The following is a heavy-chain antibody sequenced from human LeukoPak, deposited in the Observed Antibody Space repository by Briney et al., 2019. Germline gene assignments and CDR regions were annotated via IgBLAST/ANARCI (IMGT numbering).Heavy chain of an antibody. CDR2: ISSSSSYI. Sequence: PGGSLRLSCAASGFTFIRYSMNWVRQAPGKGLEWVSSISSSSSYIYYADSVKGRFTISRDNAKNSLYLQMNSLRAEDTAVYYCARDSGFDWLSFDYWGQGTLVTVSS. D-gene: IGHD3-9*01. CDR3: ARDSGFDWLSFDY. CDR1: GFTFIRYS. V-gene: IGHV3-21*01. J-gene: IGHJ4*02.